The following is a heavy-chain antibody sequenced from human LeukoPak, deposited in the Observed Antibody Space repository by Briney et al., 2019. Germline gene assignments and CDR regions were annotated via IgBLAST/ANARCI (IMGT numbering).Heavy chain of an antibody. D-gene: IGHD1-1*01. J-gene: IGHJ5*02. V-gene: IGHV6-1*01. CDR2: TYYRSKWYN. CDR1: GDSVSSNSAA. Sequence: SQTLSLTCAISGDSVSSNSAAWNWIRQSPSRGLEWLGRTYYRSKWYNDYAALVKSRITTNPDTSKNRFSLQRNSVTPEDTAVYYCARATGTEGWFDPWGQGTLVTVSS. CDR3: ARATGTEGWFDP.